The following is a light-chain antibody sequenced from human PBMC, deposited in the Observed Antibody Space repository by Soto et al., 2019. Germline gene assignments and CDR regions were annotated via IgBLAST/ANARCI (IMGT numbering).Light chain of an antibody. Sequence: IVLTQSPATLSVSPGERVTLSCRASQSVDINLAWYQQKPGQAPRLLIYGASTRAIDMPGRFSGRGSGAEFTLTISSLQSEDFAVYYCQQYRNWPRTFGQGTKVDIX. J-gene: IGKJ1*01. CDR1: QSVDIN. CDR3: QQYRNWPRT. V-gene: IGKV3-15*01. CDR2: GAS.